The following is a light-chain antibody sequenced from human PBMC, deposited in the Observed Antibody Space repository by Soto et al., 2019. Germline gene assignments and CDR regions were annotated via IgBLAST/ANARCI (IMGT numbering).Light chain of an antibody. CDR1: QSLSSNF. CDR3: QQYGSSGA. J-gene: IGKJ1*01. V-gene: IGKV3-20*01. Sequence: EIVLTQSPATLSLSPGERATLSCRASQSLSSNFLAWYQQKPGQPPRLLIYDSSTRATGFPDRFSGSGSGTDFTLTISRLEPEDFAVYYCQQYGSSGAFGQGTKVDIK. CDR2: DSS.